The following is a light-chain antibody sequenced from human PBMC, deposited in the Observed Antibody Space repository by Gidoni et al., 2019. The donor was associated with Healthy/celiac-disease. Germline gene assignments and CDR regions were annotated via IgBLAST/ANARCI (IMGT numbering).Light chain of an antibody. CDR3: QQYNNWLYS. V-gene: IGKV3-15*01. J-gene: IGKJ2*03. Sequence: EIVMTHSPATLSVSPGERATLSCRASQSVSSNLAWYQQKPGQAPRLLIYGASTRATGIPARFRGSGSGTEFTLTISSLQSEDFAVYYCQQYNNWLYSFGQGTKLEIK. CDR1: QSVSSN. CDR2: GAS.